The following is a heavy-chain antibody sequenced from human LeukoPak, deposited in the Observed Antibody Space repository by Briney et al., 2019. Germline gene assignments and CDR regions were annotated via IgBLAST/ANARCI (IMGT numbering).Heavy chain of an antibody. D-gene: IGHD2/OR15-2a*01. CDR3: ARQVDGNSRICYDY. CDR2: IYYSGST. J-gene: IGHJ4*02. Sequence: SETLSLTCSVSGRSISSYYWSWIRQPPGKGLEWIGYIYYSGSTNYNPSLKSRVTISVDMPKNQFALKLSSGTGGDPAVHYCARQVDGNSRICYDYWGQGTLVTVSS. CDR1: GRSISSYY. V-gene: IGHV4-59*08.